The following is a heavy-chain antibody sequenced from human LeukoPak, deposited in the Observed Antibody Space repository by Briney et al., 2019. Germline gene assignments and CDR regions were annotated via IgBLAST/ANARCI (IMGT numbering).Heavy chain of an antibody. Sequence: ETLSLTCAVYGGSFSGYYWSWIRQPPGKGLEWIGEINHSGSTNYNPSLKSRVTISVDTSKNQFSLKLSSVTAADTAVYYCARSAHYYYYMDVWGKGTTVTVSS. CDR2: INHSGST. CDR1: GGSFSGYY. J-gene: IGHJ6*03. CDR3: ARSAHYYYYMDV. V-gene: IGHV4-34*01.